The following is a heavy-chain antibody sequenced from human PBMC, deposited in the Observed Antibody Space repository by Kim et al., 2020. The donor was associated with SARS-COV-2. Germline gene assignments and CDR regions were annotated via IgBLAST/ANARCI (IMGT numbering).Heavy chain of an antibody. CDR3: AKGRVWHGLEV. CDR2: ISYNGRT. CDR1: GGSIRSADYS. Sequence: SETLSLTCAVSGGSIRSADYSWGWIRQPPGKGLEWIGHISYNGRTDYNPSLKSRLTISLDKYKNRFSLNLRFVTAADTAIYYCAKGRVWHGLEVWGQGT. V-gene: IGHV4-30-2*01. J-gene: IGHJ6*02.